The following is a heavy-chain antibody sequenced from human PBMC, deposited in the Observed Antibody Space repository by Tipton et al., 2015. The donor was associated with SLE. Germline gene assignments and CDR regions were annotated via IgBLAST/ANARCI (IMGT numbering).Heavy chain of an antibody. J-gene: IGHJ3*02. D-gene: IGHD6-6*01. V-gene: IGHV3-11*06. CDR2: ISSSSSYT. CDR3: ARWSSPPPLAARGEDDAFDI. Sequence: SLRLSCAAPGFTFSDYYMSWIRQAPGKGLEWVSYISSSSSYTNYADSVKGRFTISRDNAKNSLYLQMNSLRAEDTAVYYCARWSSPPPLAARGEDDAFDIWGQGTMVTVSS. CDR1: GFTFSDYY.